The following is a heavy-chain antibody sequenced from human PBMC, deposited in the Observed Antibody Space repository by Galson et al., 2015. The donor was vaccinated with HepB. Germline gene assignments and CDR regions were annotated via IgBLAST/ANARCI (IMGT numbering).Heavy chain of an antibody. J-gene: IGHJ4*02. CDR1: GGTFSSYT. CDR3: ARDRDNYYDSSGYYGY. V-gene: IGHV1-69*04. CDR2: IIPILGIA. D-gene: IGHD3-22*01. Sequence: SVKVSCKASGGTFSSYTISWVRQAPGQGLEWMGRIIPILGIANYAQKFQGRVTITADKSTSTAYMELSSLRSEDTAVYYCARDRDNYYDSSGYYGYWGQGTLVTVSS.